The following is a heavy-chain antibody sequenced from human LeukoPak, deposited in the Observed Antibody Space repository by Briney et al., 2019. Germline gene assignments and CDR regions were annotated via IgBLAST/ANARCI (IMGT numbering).Heavy chain of an antibody. D-gene: IGHD3-10*01. CDR1: GGSISSYY. CDR2: IYTSGST. J-gene: IGHJ5*02. V-gene: IGHV4-4*09. Sequence: SETLSHTCTVSGGSISSYYWSWIRQPPGKGLEWIGYIYTSGSTNYNPSLKSRVTISVDTSKNQFSLKLSSVTAADTAVYYCARGGRYGYPWGQGTLVTVSS. CDR3: ARGGRYGYP.